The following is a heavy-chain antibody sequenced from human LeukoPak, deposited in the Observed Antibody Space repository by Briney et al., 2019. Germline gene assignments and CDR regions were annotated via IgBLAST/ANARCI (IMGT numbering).Heavy chain of an antibody. CDR1: GFTFSSYA. Sequence: GGSLRLSCAASGFTFSSYALSWVRQAPGKGLEWVSGISENGGTTFYADSVKGRFTITRDNSKNTLYVQMNSLRGEDMAVYYCAKDYGPKQLVFFDSWGQGTLVTVSS. CDR3: AKDYGPKQLVFFDS. D-gene: IGHD6-13*01. J-gene: IGHJ4*02. V-gene: IGHV3-23*01. CDR2: ISENGGTT.